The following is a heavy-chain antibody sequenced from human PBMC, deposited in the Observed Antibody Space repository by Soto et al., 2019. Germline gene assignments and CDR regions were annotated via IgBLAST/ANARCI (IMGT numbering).Heavy chain of an antibody. J-gene: IGHJ4*02. Sequence: SGPTLVNPTQTLTLTCTFSGFSLSTSGVGVGWIRQPPGKALEWLALIYWDDDKRYSPSLKSRLTITKDTSKNQVVLTMTNMDPVDTATYYCAQRLESSYYHSSSYYRDYWGQGTLVTVSS. CDR3: AQRLESSYYHSSSYYRDY. V-gene: IGHV2-5*02. D-gene: IGHD3-22*01. CDR2: IYWDDDK. CDR1: GFSLSTSGVG.